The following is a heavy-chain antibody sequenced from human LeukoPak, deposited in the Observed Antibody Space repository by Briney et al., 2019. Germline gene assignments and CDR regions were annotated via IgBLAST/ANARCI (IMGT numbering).Heavy chain of an antibody. CDR3: TRYGYCSNTSCYPDY. J-gene: IGHJ4*02. D-gene: IGHD2-2*01. V-gene: IGHV3-74*01. CDR1: GFTFSSYW. CDR2: LNEDGSST. Sequence: TGGSLRLSCAGSGFTFSSYWMRWVRQVPGKGLVWVSRLNEDGSSTTYADSVRGRFTISRDNAKNTLYLEMNSLRVEDTALYYCTRYGYCSNTSCYPDYWGRGTLVTVSS.